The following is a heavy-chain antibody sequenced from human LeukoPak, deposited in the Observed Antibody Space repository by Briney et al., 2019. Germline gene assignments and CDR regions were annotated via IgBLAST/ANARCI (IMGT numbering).Heavy chain of an antibody. V-gene: IGHV3-23*01. Sequence: GVSVRLLCTASGFIFSSYDTTWVRHSRGKGRECVSSNRGSGGSTYYADSVKGRFTISKSNSKNTVYLQMNSLRTEDTAVYFCAKVLRGLAYYGYYSDWGQEALVTVSS. CDR1: GFIFSSYD. D-gene: IGHD4-17*01. J-gene: IGHJ4*02. CDR3: AKVLRGLAYYGYYSD. CDR2: NRGSGGST.